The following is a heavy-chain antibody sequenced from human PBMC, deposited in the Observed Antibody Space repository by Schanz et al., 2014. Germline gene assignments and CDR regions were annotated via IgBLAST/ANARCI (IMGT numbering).Heavy chain of an antibody. J-gene: IGHJ3*02. CDR1: GFTFSSYA. D-gene: IGHD3-10*01. CDR2: ISGSGGST. V-gene: IGHV3-23*01. Sequence: EVQLLESGGGLVQPGGSLRLSCAASGFTFSSYAMSWVRQAPGKGLEWVSAISGSGGSTYYADSVKGRCTISRDNTKNTLYLQMNSLRAEDTAVYYCAKGRFGELSDFDIWGQGTMVTVSS. CDR3: AKGRFGELSDFDI.